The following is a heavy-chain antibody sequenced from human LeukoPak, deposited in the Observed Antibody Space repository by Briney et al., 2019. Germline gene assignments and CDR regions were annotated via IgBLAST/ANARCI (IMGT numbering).Heavy chain of an antibody. CDR3: AREGHSSGWYPFDY. CDR2: VNTSGGST. V-gene: IGHV1-46*01. CDR1: GYAFTSYY. Sequence: ASVTVSCKGSGYAFTSYYMHWVRHPPGQGLGLMWIVNTSGGSTSYAQKFQGRVTMTRDKSTSTVYMELSSMRSEDTAVYYCAREGHSSGWYPFDYWGQGTLVTVSS. J-gene: IGHJ4*02. D-gene: IGHD6-19*01.